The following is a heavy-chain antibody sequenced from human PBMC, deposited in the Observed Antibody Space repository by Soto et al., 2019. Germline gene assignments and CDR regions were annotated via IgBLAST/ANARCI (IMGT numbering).Heavy chain of an antibody. CDR1: GFTFSNAW. CDR3: TTGPLWFGELLPSDY. D-gene: IGHD3-10*01. CDR2: IKTKTDGGTT. J-gene: IGHJ4*02. Sequence: GGSLRLSCAASGFTFSNAWMTWVRQAPGKGLEWVGRIKTKTDGGTTDYAAPVKGRFTISRDDSKNTLYLQMNSLKTEDTAVYYCTTGPLWFGELLPSDYWGLGTLVTVSS. V-gene: IGHV3-15*01.